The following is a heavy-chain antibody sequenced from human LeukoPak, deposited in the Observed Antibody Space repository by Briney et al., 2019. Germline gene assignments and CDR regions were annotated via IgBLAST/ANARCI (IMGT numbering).Heavy chain of an antibody. D-gene: IGHD3-10*01. CDR2: IYTSGST. Sequence: SQTLSLTCTVSGGPISSGSYYWRWIRQPAGKGLEWIGRIYTSGSTNYNPSLKSRVTISVDTSKNQFSLKLSSVTAADTAVYYCARDRRDYYGSGSYYFDYWGQGTLVTVSS. CDR3: ARDRRDYYGSGSYYFDY. CDR1: GGPISSGSYY. V-gene: IGHV4-61*02. J-gene: IGHJ4*02.